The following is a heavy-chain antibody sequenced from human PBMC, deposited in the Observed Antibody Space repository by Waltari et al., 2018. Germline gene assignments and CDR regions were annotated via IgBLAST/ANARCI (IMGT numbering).Heavy chain of an antibody. CDR2: VYHSGPT. D-gene: IGHD3-22*01. Sequence: QVQLQESGPGLVKPSEILSLTCAVSGGSISSSYWWSWVRQPPGKGLEWIGEVYHSGPTNYNPSLKSRVTISVDKSKNQFSLKLSSVTAADTAAYFCVNHYETRGYGAFDIWGQGTMVTVSS. J-gene: IGHJ3*02. V-gene: IGHV4-4*02. CDR3: VNHYETRGYGAFDI. CDR1: GGSISSSYW.